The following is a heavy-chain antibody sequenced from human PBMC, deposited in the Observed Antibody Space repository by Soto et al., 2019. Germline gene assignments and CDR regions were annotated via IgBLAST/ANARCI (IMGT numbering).Heavy chain of an antibody. CDR1: GFTFSTYS. J-gene: IGHJ4*02. D-gene: IGHD3-10*01. CDR2: ISSSSGYI. V-gene: IGHV3-21*01. Sequence: GGSLRLSCAASGFTFSTYSMNWVRQAPGKGLEWVSSISSSSGYIYYADSVKGRFTISRDNAKNSLYLQMNSLRAEDTAVYFCARDSANFDYRGQGALVTVSS. CDR3: ARDSANFDY.